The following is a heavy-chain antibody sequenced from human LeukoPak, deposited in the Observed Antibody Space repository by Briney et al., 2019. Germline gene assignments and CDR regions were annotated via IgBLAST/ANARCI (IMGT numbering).Heavy chain of an antibody. D-gene: IGHD1-1*01. V-gene: IGHV3-7*01. CDR1: GFTFSDFY. CDR3: ARGGWSGYFIY. Sequence: GGSLRLSCAASGFTFSDFYMSWVRQAPGKGLEWVANIKKDGSERSYVDSVRDRFTISRDNAKNSLYLQMNSLRAEDTAMYYCARGGWSGYFIYWGQGALVTVSS. CDR2: IKKDGSER. J-gene: IGHJ4*02.